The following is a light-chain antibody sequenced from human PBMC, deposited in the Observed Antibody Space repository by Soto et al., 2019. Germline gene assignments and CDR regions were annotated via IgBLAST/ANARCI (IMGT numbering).Light chain of an antibody. CDR3: LQDYDCPYL. CDR2: AAS. V-gene: IGKV1-6*01. Sequence: AIQMTQSPPSLSASVGDRVIITCRASQNIRVDVGWLQQRPGHAPNLLIYAASTLHTGDPSTFTGRASGTDFNLTIHDLQPEDVATYFCLQDYDCPYLFGQGTKLEI. J-gene: IGKJ2*01. CDR1: QNIRVD.